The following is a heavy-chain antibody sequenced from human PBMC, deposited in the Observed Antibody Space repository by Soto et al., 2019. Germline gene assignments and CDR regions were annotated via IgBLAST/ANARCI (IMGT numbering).Heavy chain of an antibody. J-gene: IGHJ4*02. CDR3: ARDAPRSPRRLLWFGYYFDY. D-gene: IGHD3-10*01. V-gene: IGHV3-30-3*01. CDR1: GFTFSSYA. CDR2: ISYDGSNK. Sequence: GGSLRLSCAASGFTFSSYAMHWVRQAPGKGLEWVAVISYDGSNKYYADSVKGRFTISRDNSKNTPYLQMNSLRAEDTAVYYCARDAPRSPRRLLWFGYYFDYWGQGTLVTVSS.